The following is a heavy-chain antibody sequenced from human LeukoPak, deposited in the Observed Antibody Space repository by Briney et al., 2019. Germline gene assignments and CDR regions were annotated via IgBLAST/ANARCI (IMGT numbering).Heavy chain of an antibody. CDR2: IFYNGDT. V-gene: IGHV4-39*01. J-gene: IGHJ4*02. CDR1: DDAISTTAYY. CDR3: ARHFRFIGFGELLAFDT. Sequence: PSETLSLTCSVSDDAISTTAYYWGWVRQSPGKGLEWIGSIFYNGDTYYDPSLKGRISISIDTSKNQLSLNLNSMTAADSGVYYCARHFRFIGFGELLAFDTWGQGTRVQVSS. D-gene: IGHD3-10*01.